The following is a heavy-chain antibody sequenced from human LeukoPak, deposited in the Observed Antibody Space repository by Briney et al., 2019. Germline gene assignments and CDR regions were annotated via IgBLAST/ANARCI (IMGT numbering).Heavy chain of an antibody. Sequence: SETLSLTCAVYGDSFTSYYWSWIRQPPGKGLEWIGQVTHGGGTNYNPSLKSRVTISADTSRNQFSLKLSSVTAADTAVYFCGGGGTIAAAGVDYWGHGTLVTVSS. CDR1: GDSFTSYY. CDR2: VTHGGGT. V-gene: IGHV4-34*01. J-gene: IGHJ4*01. D-gene: IGHD6-13*01. CDR3: GGGGTIAAAGVDY.